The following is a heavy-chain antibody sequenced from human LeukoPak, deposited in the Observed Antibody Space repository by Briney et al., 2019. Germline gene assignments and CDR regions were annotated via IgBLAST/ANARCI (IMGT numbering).Heavy chain of an antibody. J-gene: IGHJ5*02. CDR3: TTNSDTSGYHPLEFDP. CDR1: GFTFSGSA. Sequence: GGSLRLSCAASGFTFSGSALHWVRQTSGKGLEWVGRIRSKPNSYATVYAASVKGRFTISRDDSKNTAYLQMNSLKSEDAALYYCTTNSDTSGYHPLEFDPRGQGTLVAVSS. CDR2: IRSKPNSYAT. D-gene: IGHD3-22*01. V-gene: IGHV3-73*01.